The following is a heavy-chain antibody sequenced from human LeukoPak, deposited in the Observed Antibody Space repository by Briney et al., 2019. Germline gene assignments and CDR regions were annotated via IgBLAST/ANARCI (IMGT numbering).Heavy chain of an antibody. D-gene: IGHD3-22*01. CDR3: ARVKTMIIVVRLFDY. Sequence: ASVKVSCKASGGTFSSYAISWVRQAPGQGLEWMGWINPHSGGTNYAQKFQGRVTMTRDTSISTAFMELSRLRSDDTAVYYCARVKTMIIVVRLFDYWGQGTLVTVSS. CDR1: GGTFSSYA. CDR2: INPHSGGT. J-gene: IGHJ4*02. V-gene: IGHV1-2*02.